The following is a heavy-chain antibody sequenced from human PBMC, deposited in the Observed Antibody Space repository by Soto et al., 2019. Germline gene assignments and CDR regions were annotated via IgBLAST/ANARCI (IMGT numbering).Heavy chain of an antibody. D-gene: IGHD5-18*01. Sequence: SETLSLTCTVSGGSISSSSYYWGWIRQPPGKGLEWIGSIYYSGSTYYNPSLKSRVTISVDTSKNQFSLKLSSVTAADTAVYYGARQSTLQLWLRGYYYGMDVWGQGTTVTVS. J-gene: IGHJ6*02. CDR1: GGSISSSSYY. CDR3: ARQSTLQLWLRGYYYGMDV. V-gene: IGHV4-39*01. CDR2: IYYSGST.